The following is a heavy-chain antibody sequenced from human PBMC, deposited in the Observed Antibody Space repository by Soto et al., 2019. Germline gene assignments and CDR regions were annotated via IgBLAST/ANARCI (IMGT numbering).Heavy chain of an antibody. CDR2: ISYDGITT. CDR3: ARDVETWAYGGGSYPGY. D-gene: IGHD2-21*01. J-gene: IGHJ4*02. V-gene: IGHV3-30-3*01. Sequence: QVQLVESGGGVVQPGTSLRLSCAASGFTFNRYTMHWVRQAPGKGLEWVAVISYDGITTYYADSVKGRFTISRDNSKNTLYLQMSSLRPEDTAVNYCARDVETWAYGGGSYPGYWGQGTLVTVSS. CDR1: GFTFNRYT.